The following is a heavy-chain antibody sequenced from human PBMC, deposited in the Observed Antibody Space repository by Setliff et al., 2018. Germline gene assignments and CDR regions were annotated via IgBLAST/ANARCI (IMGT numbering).Heavy chain of an antibody. CDR2: ISTYNGDT. J-gene: IGHJ6*03. V-gene: IGHV1-18*01. D-gene: IGHD3-10*01. CDR1: GYTFTSYG. Sequence: ALVKVSCKASGYTFTSYGISWVRQAPGQGLEWMGWISTYNGDTDYAQKLQDRLTMTTDTSTRTVYMELRSLRSDDTAVYYCARDSVTMVRGVIRSYYYYYMDAWGKGTTVTVSS. CDR3: ARDSVTMVRGVIRSYYYYYMDA.